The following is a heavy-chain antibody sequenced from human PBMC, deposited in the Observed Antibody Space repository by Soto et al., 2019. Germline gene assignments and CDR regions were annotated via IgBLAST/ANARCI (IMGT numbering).Heavy chain of an antibody. CDR1: GFTFSSYP. V-gene: IGHV3-74*01. CDR2: ITEDGSGT. D-gene: IGHD2-8*01. Sequence: PGGSLRLSCAPSGFTFSSYPIHWVRQAPGKGPVWVSRITEDGSGTTYADSVKGRFTVTRDNAKNTMYLQMSGLGAEDTAVYHCVRGTNGWRGMDYWGQGTRVTVSA. J-gene: IGHJ4*02. CDR3: VRGTNGWRGMDY.